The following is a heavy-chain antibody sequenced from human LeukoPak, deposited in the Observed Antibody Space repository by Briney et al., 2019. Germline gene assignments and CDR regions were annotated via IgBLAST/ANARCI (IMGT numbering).Heavy chain of an antibody. J-gene: IGHJ3*02. D-gene: IGHD3-10*01. Sequence: GGSLRLSCAASGFRFMSYSMNWVRQAPGKGLEWVSYISGSGRTIDYADSVRGRFTISRDNAKDSLYLQMNSLRDEDTAVYYCARDRAWASDIWGQGTMVTVSS. CDR3: ARDRAWASDI. CDR2: ISGSGRTI. V-gene: IGHV3-48*02. CDR1: GFRFMSYS.